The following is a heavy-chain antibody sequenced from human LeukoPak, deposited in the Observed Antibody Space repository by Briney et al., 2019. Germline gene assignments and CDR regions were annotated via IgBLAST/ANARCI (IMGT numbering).Heavy chain of an antibody. Sequence: SGTLSLTCAVSGGSISSSNWWSWVRQPPGKGLEWIGEIYHSGSTNYNPSLKSRVTISVDKSKSQFSLKLSSVTAADTAVYYCARTFYDFWSGYYLNPYYYGMDVWGQGTTVTVSS. V-gene: IGHV4-4*02. J-gene: IGHJ6*02. CDR1: GGSISSSNW. D-gene: IGHD3-3*01. CDR3: ARTFYDFWSGYYLNPYYYGMDV. CDR2: IYHSGST.